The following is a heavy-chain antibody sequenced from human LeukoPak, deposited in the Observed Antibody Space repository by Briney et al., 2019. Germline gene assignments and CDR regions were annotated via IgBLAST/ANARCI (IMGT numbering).Heavy chain of an antibody. CDR1: GFTFSSST. J-gene: IGHJ4*02. V-gene: IGHV3-21*01. Sequence: GGSLRLSCAASGFTFSSSTMDWVRQAPGEGLEWVSSISSTSSSIYYTDSVKGRFTISRDNTKNSLYLQMNSLRAEDTAVYFCAKEGRSTTPGYWGQGTLVTVSS. CDR3: AKEGRSTTPGY. D-gene: IGHD6-13*01. CDR2: ISSTSSSI.